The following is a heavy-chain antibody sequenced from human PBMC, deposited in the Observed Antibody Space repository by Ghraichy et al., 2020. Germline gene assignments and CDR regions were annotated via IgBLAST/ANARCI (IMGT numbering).Heavy chain of an antibody. CDR3: ADDSSGYGNFDY. CDR1: GGSISSSSYY. J-gene: IGHJ4*02. D-gene: IGHD3-22*01. Sequence: SETLSLTCTVSGGSISSSSYYWGWIRQPPRKGLEWIASVYYSGSTYYNPSLKSRVTVSVDTSKNQFSLILSSVTAADTAVYYCADDSSGYGNFDYWGQGTLVTVSS. CDR2: VYYSGST. V-gene: IGHV4-39*01.